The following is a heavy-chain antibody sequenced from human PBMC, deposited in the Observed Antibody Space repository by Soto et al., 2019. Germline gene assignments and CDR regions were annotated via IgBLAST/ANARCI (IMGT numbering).Heavy chain of an antibody. D-gene: IGHD2-8*01. CDR1: GYTFTGYY. Sequence: QVQLVQSGAEVKKPGASVKVSCKASGYTFTGYYMHWVRQAPGQGLEWMGWINPNSGGTNYAQKFQGWVTMTRDTSISTAYMELSRLRSDDTXXXXXXXXXXNDYYYGMDXWGQGTT. V-gene: IGHV1-2*04. CDR3: XXXXXNDYYYGMDX. CDR2: INPNSGGT. J-gene: IGHJ6*02.